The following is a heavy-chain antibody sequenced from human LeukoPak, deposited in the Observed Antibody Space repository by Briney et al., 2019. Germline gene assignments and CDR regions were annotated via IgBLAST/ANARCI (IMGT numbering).Heavy chain of an antibody. CDR2: ISYDGSNE. CDR1: GFTFSSYG. J-gene: IGHJ4*02. D-gene: IGHD3-9*01. CDR3: AKDSRLVIIFLFDY. Sequence: TGGSLRLSCAASGFTFSSYGMHWVRQAPGKGLEWVAVISYDGSNEYYADSVKGRFTISRDNSKNTLYLQMNSLRAEDTAVYYCAKDSRLVIIFLFDYWGQGTLVTVSS. V-gene: IGHV3-30*18.